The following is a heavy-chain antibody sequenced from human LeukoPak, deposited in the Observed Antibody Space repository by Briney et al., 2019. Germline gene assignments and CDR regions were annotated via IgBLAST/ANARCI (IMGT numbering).Heavy chain of an antibody. Sequence: GGSLRLSCAASGFTFSSNSMNWVRQAPGQGLEWVSSISSRSSYIYYTDSVKGRFAISRDNAKNSLHLQMNSLRAEDTALYYCARGSTGGYSGYDATRKYVDYWGQGTLVTVSS. V-gene: IGHV3-21*01. CDR3: ARGSTGGYSGYDATRKYVDY. CDR1: GFTFSSNS. D-gene: IGHD5-12*01. CDR2: ISSRSSYI. J-gene: IGHJ4*02.